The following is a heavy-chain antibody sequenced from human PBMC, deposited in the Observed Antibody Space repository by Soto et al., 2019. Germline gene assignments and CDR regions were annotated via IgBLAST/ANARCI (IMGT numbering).Heavy chain of an antibody. Sequence: GGSLRLSCAASGFAFISYEINWVRQAPGKGLEWVSYISSSGSTIYYADSVKGRFTISRDNAKDSLYLQMNSLRAEDTAVYYCARGYSSSHWGQGTLVTVSS. CDR1: GFAFISYE. D-gene: IGHD6-13*01. J-gene: IGHJ4*02. CDR2: ISSSGSTI. V-gene: IGHV3-48*03. CDR3: ARGYSSSH.